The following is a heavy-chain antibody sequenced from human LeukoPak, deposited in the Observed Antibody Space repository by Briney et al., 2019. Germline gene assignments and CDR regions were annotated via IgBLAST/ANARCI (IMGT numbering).Heavy chain of an antibody. V-gene: IGHV3-30*03. J-gene: IGHJ1*01. CDR1: GFTFSSYG. CDR3: ARDFIVAGPFQH. CDR2: ISYDGNNK. D-gene: IGHD5-12*01. Sequence: GGSLRLSCAASGFTFSSYGMHWVRQAPGKGLEWVAVISYDGNNKYYADSVKGRFTISRDNAKNSLYLQMNSLRAEDTAVYYCARDFIVAGPFQHWGQGTLVTVSS.